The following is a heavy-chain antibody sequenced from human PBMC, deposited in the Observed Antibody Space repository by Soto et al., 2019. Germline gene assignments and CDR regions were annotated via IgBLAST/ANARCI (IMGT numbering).Heavy chain of an antibody. CDR1: GFTFSDYG. J-gene: IGHJ4*02. Sequence: QLQLVESGGGVVQPGRSLRLSCAVSGFTFSDYGMHWVRQAPGTGLEWVALNWRDGSKIYYSDSLRGRFTISRDNPNSLLYLHKSSLRADDTAVYCCARALSKGGYFDYWGKGTLVTVSS. CDR3: ARALSKGGYFDY. V-gene: IGHV3-33*01. CDR2: NWRDGSKI.